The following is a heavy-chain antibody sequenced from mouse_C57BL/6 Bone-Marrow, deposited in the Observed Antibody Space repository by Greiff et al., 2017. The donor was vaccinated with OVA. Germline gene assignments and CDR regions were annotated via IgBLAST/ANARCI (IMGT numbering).Heavy chain of an antibody. J-gene: IGHJ2*01. D-gene: IGHD1-1*01. CDR3: ARSGFTTVGYYFDY. V-gene: IGHV1-72*01. CDR2: IDPNSGGT. Sequence: QVQLKQPGAELVKPGASVKLSCKASGYTFTSYWMHWVKQRPGRGLEWIGRIDPNSGGTKYNEKFKSKATLTVDKPSSTAYMQLSSLTSEDSAVYYCARSGFTTVGYYFDYWGQGTTLTVSS. CDR1: GYTFTSYW.